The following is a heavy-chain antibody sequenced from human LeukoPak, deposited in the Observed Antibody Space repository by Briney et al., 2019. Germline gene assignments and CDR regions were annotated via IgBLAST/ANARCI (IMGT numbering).Heavy chain of an antibody. D-gene: IGHD1-26*01. CDR1: GFTFSSYG. CDR3: ARDPSGSYYTYYYYYGMDV. CDR2: IWYDGSNK. J-gene: IGHJ6*02. V-gene: IGHV3-33*01. Sequence: PGRSLRLPCAASGFTFSSYGMHWVRQAPGKGLEWVAVIWYDGSNKYYADSVKGRFTISRDNSKNTLYLQMNSLRAEDTAVYYCARDPSGSYYTYYYYYGMDVWGQGTTVTVSS.